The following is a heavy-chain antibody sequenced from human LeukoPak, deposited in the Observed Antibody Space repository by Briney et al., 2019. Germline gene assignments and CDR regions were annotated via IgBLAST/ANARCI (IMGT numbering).Heavy chain of an antibody. J-gene: IGHJ4*02. CDR2: IYTSGST. D-gene: IGHD3-10*01. CDR3: ASSFQSGSYKYYFDY. V-gene: IGHV4-61*02. Sequence: SETLSLTCTVSGGSISSGSYYWSWIRQPAGKGLEWIGRIYTSGSTNYNPSLKSRVTISVDTSKNQFSLKLSSVTAADAAVYYCASSFQSGSYKYYFDYWGQGTLVTVSS. CDR1: GGSISSGSYY.